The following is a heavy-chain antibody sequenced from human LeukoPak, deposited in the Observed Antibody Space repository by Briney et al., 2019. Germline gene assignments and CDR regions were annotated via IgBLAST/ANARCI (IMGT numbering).Heavy chain of an antibody. CDR1: GGSVSGYY. Sequence: SETLSLTCGVYGGSVSGYYWNWIRQPPGKGLEWIGEINHSGSTNYNPSLKSRVTISVDTSKNQFSLKLSSVTAADTAVYYCARGYGLRGIVVARAGSHAFDIWGQGTMVTVSS. CDR3: ARGYGLRGIVVARAGSHAFDI. CDR2: INHSGST. V-gene: IGHV4-34*01. D-gene: IGHD3-22*01. J-gene: IGHJ3*02.